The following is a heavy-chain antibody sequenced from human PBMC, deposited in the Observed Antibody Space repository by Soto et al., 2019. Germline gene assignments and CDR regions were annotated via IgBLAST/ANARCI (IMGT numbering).Heavy chain of an antibody. CDR3: ARDPVEMATIGGYFDL. J-gene: IGHJ2*01. V-gene: IGHV3-30-3*01. D-gene: IGHD5-12*01. CDR1: GFTFSSYA. Sequence: QVQLVESGGGVVQPGRSLRLSCAASGFTFSSYAMHWVRQAPGKGLEWVAVISYDGSNKYYADSVKGRFTISRDNSKNTLYLQMNSLRAEDTAVYYCARDPVEMATIGGYFDLWGRGTLVTVSS. CDR2: ISYDGSNK.